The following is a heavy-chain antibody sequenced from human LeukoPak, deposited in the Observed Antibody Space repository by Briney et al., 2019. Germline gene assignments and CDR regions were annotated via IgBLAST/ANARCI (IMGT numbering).Heavy chain of an antibody. V-gene: IGHV3-21*01. CDR3: ARDTSPWY. CDR2: ISSSSSYI. Sequence: PGGSLRLSCAASGFSFSNYVMNWVRQAPGKGLEWVSSISSSSSYIYYADSVKGRFTISRDNAKNSLYLQMNSLRAEDTAVYYCARDTSPWYWGQGTLVTVSS. J-gene: IGHJ4*02. CDR1: GFSFSNYV.